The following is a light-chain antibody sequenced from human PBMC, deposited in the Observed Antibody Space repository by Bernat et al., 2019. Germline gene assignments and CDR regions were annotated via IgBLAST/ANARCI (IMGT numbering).Light chain of an antibody. V-gene: IGKV1-9*01. CDR3: QQLKTYPLT. CDR1: QGISTY. J-gene: IGKJ4*01. CDR2: AAS. Sequence: DIQLTQSPSFLSASVGDRVAITCRASQGISTYLAWYQRKPGKAPKLLIYAASTLKRGVPSRFSGSGSGTEFTLTISSLQPEDFSAYYCQQLKTYPLTFGGGTKVEI.